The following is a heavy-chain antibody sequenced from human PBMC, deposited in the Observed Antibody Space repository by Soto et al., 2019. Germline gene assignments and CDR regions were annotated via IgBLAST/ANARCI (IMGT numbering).Heavy chain of an antibody. D-gene: IGHD2-2*02. Sequence: ASVKVSCKTSGYTFTNYGINWVRQAPGQGLEWMGWISPYNGDTNYAQKLHGRVTMTTDTSTSTAYMEVRSLRPDDTAVFYCGREAGLMPAALPIDYWGQGTLVTVSS. CDR3: GREAGLMPAALPIDY. CDR2: ISPYNGDT. J-gene: IGHJ4*02. V-gene: IGHV1-18*01. CDR1: GYTFTNYG.